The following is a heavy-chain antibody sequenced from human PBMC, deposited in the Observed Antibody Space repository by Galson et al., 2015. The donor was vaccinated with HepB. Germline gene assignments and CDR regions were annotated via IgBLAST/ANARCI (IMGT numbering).Heavy chain of an antibody. CDR3: ARNASTGGFDF. D-gene: IGHD1-14*01. Sequence: SVKVSCKASGYTFTTFPMHWVRQAPGQSLEWMGYISAANGDTKYSQKFQDRVTMTSDTSANTAFMELSNLNSEDTAVYYCARNASTGGFDFCGLGALVTVS. CDR2: ISAANGDT. CDR1: GYTFTTFP. V-gene: IGHV1-3*01. J-gene: IGHJ4*02.